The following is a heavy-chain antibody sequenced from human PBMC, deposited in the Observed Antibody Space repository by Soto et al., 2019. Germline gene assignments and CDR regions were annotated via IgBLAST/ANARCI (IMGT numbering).Heavy chain of an antibody. CDR1: GFTFNSYW. V-gene: IGHV3-74*01. Sequence: AASGFTFNSYWMHWVRQAPGKGLVWVSRINSDGSSTYYADSVKGRFTISRDNAKNTLYLQMNSLRAKDTAVYYCATHLPNYWGQGTLVTVSS. CDR2: INSDGSST. CDR3: ATHLPNY. J-gene: IGHJ4*02.